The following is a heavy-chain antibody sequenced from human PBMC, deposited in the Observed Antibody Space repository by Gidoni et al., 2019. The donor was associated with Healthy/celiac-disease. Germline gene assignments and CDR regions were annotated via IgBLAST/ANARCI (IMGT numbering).Heavy chain of an antibody. J-gene: IGHJ6*02. CDR2: IRSKANSYAT. CDR3: TRQGRYYYDSGVYGMDV. CDR1: WFTFSGSA. V-gene: IGHV3-73*02. Sequence: EVQLVESGGVVVPPGGSLRLSCTASWFTFSGSAIHWGRQASGKGLEWVGRIRSKANSYATAYAASVKGRFTISRDDSKNTAYLQMNSLKTEDTAVYYCTRQGRYYYDSGVYGMDVWGQGTTVTVSS. D-gene: IGHD3-22*01.